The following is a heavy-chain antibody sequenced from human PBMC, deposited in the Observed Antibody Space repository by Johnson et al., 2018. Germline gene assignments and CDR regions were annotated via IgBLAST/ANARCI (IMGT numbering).Heavy chain of an antibody. J-gene: IGHJ3*02. CDR2: IRRGGDTK. D-gene: IGHD5-12*01. V-gene: IGHV3-11*01. CDR1: GFTFSDYD. Sequence: QVQLVQSGGGLVKPGGSLRLSCAASGFTFSDYDMHWVRQAPGKGLEWVAYIRRGGDTKYYADSVKGRFTISRDNSRTTLYLQINNLRAEDTAVYYCARGGLVSNGEAFDIWGQGTMVTVSS. CDR3: ARGGLVSNGEAFDI.